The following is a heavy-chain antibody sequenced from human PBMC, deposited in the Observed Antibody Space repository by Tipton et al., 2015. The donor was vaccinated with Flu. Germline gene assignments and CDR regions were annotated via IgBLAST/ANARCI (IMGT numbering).Heavy chain of an antibody. J-gene: IGHJ4*02. Sequence: GLVKPSETLSLTCTVSGGSLSSYYWSWIRQPAGKGLEWIGRIYTSGSTNYNPSLKSRVTMSIDTSKNQFSLKLNSLTAADTAVYYCARDEDTSMGAHWGQGTLVTVSS. D-gene: IGHD5-18*01. CDR3: ARDEDTSMGAH. CDR2: IYTSGST. CDR1: GGSLSSYY. V-gene: IGHV4-4*07.